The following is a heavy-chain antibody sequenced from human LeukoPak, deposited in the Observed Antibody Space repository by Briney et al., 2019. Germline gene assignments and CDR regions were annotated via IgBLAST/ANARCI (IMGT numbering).Heavy chain of an antibody. CDR2: IYTSGST. Sequence: SETLSLTCTVSGGSISSYYWSWIRQPAGKGLEWIGRIYTSGSTNYNPSLKSRVTMSVGTSKNQFSLKLSSVTAADTAVYYCARDPIWSGYPIGLDDAFDIWGQGTMVTVSS. CDR1: GGSISSYY. J-gene: IGHJ3*02. D-gene: IGHD3-3*01. CDR3: ARDPIWSGYPIGLDDAFDI. V-gene: IGHV4-4*07.